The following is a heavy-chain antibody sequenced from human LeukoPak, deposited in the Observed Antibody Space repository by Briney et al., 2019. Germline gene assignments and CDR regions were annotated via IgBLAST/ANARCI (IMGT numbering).Heavy chain of an antibody. Sequence: QTGGSLRLSCAASGFTFSSYGMHWVRQAPGKGLEWVAVISYDGSNKYYADSVKGRFTISRDNSKNTLYLQMNSLRAEDTAVYYCARTFQDLHYRTYFFDFWGQGTLVTVSS. CDR2: ISYDGSNK. D-gene: IGHD3-16*01. CDR1: GFTFSSYG. V-gene: IGHV3-30*03. J-gene: IGHJ4*02. CDR3: ARTFQDLHYRTYFFDF.